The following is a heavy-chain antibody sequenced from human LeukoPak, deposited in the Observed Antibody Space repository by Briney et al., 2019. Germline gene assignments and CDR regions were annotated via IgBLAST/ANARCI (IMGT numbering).Heavy chain of an antibody. CDR1: GGTFSSYA. D-gene: IGHD3-9*01. CDR2: IIPIFGTA. Sequence: ASVKVSCKASGGTFSSYAISWVRQAPGQGLEWMGRIIPIFGTANYAQKFQGRVTITTDESTSTAYMELSSLRSEDTAVYYCARGAMEYFDWLLALDYNWFDPWGQGTLVTVSS. CDR3: ARGAMEYFDWLLALDYNWFDP. J-gene: IGHJ5*02. V-gene: IGHV1-69*05.